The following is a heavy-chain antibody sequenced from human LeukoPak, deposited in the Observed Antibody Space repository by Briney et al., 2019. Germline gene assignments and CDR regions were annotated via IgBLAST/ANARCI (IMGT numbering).Heavy chain of an antibody. D-gene: IGHD2-2*01. CDR1: GGTFSSYA. V-gene: IGHV1-69*13. J-gene: IGHJ3*02. Sequence: GASVKVSCKASGGTFSSYAISWVRQAPGQGLEWMGGIIPIFGTANYAQKFQGRVTITADESTSTAYMELSSLRSEDTAVYYCARSWGEVSCTSCHPGAFDIWGQGTMVTVSS. CDR3: ARSWGEVSCTSCHPGAFDI. CDR2: IIPIFGTA.